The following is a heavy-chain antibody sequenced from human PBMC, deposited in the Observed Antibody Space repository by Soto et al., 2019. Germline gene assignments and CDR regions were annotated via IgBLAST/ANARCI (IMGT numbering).Heavy chain of an antibody. CDR3: AAHLYCGNDCYQAAYDT. CDR1: GFTFSLFA. CDR2: ISYDGSNI. D-gene: IGHD2-21*02. V-gene: IGHV3-30-3*01. Sequence: QEQLVESGGGVAQPGRSLRLTCAGSGFTFSLFAMHWVRQAPGKGLEWVTVISYDGSNIYYADSVMARFTISRDNSKNTVSLQMDNLRPEDTAVYYCAAHLYCGNDCYQAAYDTWGHGTLVTVSS. J-gene: IGHJ3*02.